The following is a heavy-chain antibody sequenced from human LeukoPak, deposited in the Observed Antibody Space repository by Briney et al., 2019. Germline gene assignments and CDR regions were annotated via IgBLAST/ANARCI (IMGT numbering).Heavy chain of an antibody. Sequence: SETLSLTCAVYGGSFSGYYWSWIRQPPGKGLEWIGEINHSGSTNYNPSLKSRVTISVDTSKNQFSLKLSSVTAADTAVYYCAGASSSGRRRFDYWGQGTLVTVSS. V-gene: IGHV4-34*01. CDR2: INHSGST. D-gene: IGHD6-19*01. CDR1: GGSFSGYY. J-gene: IGHJ4*02. CDR3: AGASSSGRRRFDY.